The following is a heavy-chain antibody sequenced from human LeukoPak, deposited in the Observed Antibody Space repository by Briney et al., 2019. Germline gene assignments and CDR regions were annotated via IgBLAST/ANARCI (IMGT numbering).Heavy chain of an antibody. D-gene: IGHD4-17*01. CDR1: GFTFSSYW. Sequence: GGSLRLSCAASGFTFSSYWMSWVRQAPGKGLEWVATIRQDGSQKYYVDSVKGRFTISRDNAKNSLYLQMHSLRAEDTAVSYCARESGSVTSDFDFDFWGQGTLVTVSS. CDR3: ARESGSVTSDFDFDF. CDR2: IRQDGSQK. V-gene: IGHV3-7*01. J-gene: IGHJ4*02.